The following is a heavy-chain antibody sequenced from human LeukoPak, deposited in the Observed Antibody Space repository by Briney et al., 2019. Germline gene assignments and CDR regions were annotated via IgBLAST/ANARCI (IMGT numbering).Heavy chain of an antibody. CDR1: GGSFSGYY. D-gene: IGHD3-9*01. CDR3: ARLVLRYFDWLTHWYFDL. Sequence: SETLSLTCAVYGGSFSGYYWSWIRQPPGKGLEWIGEINHSGSTNYNPSLKSRVTISVDTSKNQFSLKLSSVTAADTAVYYCARLVLRYFDWLTHWYFDLWGRGTLATVSS. V-gene: IGHV4-34*01. J-gene: IGHJ2*01. CDR2: INHSGST.